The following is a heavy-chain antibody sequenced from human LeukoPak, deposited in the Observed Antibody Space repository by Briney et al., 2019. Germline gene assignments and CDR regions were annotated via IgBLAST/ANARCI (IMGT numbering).Heavy chain of an antibody. D-gene: IGHD2-2*01. CDR1: GFTFSSYG. CDR3: ARDRCSSTSCHGDFDY. CDR2: ISYDGINK. Sequence: PGGSLRLSCAASGFTFSSYGIHWVRQAPGKGLEWVALISYDGINKYYADSVKGRFTISRDNSKNTLNLQMNSLRAEDTAVYYCARDRCSSTSCHGDFDYWGQGTLVTVSS. V-gene: IGHV3-30*03. J-gene: IGHJ4*02.